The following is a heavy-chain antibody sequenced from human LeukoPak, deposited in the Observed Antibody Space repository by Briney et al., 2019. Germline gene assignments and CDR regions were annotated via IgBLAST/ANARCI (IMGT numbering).Heavy chain of an antibody. V-gene: IGHV3-21*01. CDR1: GFTFSSYS. J-gene: IGHJ4*02. Sequence: GGSLRLSCAASGFTFSSYSMNWVRQAPGKGLEWVSSISSSSSYIYYADSVKGRFTISRDNAKNSLYLQMNSLRAEDTAVYYCARWTDKIFGVVNRVYYFDYWGQGTLVTVSS. CDR2: ISSSSSYI. D-gene: IGHD3-3*01. CDR3: ARWTDKIFGVVNRVYYFDY.